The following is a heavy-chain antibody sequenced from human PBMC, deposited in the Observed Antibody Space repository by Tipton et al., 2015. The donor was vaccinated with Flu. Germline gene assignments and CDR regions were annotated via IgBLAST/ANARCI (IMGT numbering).Heavy chain of an antibody. CDR2: VSHSGST. J-gene: IGHJ4*02. V-gene: IGHV4-38-2*01. Sequence: TLSLTCSVSGSSIGSDYYWGWIRQPPGKGLEWIGSVSHSGSTYYNPSLKSRVTISIDTFKTQFSLRLSSVTAADTAVYYCVRLTYYYGSGTSDFWGQGTLVTVSS. CDR1: GSSIGSDYY. CDR3: VRLTYYYGSGTSDF. D-gene: IGHD3-10*01.